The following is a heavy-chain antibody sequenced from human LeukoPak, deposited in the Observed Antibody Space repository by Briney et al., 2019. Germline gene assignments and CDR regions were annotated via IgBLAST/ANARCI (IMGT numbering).Heavy chain of an antibody. CDR1: GFTVSSNY. CDR2: ISNDGSKK. Sequence: PGGSLRLSCAASGFTVSSNYMSWVRQAPGKGLEWVAVISNDGSKKDYADSVKGRFTISRDNSKNTLYLQMNSLRAEDTAVYYCARGARKGDDYGGFFDYWGQGTLVTVSS. CDR3: ARGARKGDDYGGFFDY. V-gene: IGHV3-30*03. J-gene: IGHJ4*02. D-gene: IGHD4-23*01.